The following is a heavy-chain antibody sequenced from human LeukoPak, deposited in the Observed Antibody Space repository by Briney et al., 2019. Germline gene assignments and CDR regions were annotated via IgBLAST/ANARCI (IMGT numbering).Heavy chain of an antibody. Sequence: SETLSLTCTVSGGSISSYYWSWIRQPPGKGLEWIGYIYYSGSTNYNPSLKSRVTISVDTSKNQFSLKLSSVTAADTAVYYCARVERYSSGWYYFDYWGQGTLVTVSS. V-gene: IGHV4-59*01. CDR3: ARVERYSSGWYYFDY. J-gene: IGHJ4*02. CDR1: GGSISSYY. D-gene: IGHD6-19*01. CDR2: IYYSGST.